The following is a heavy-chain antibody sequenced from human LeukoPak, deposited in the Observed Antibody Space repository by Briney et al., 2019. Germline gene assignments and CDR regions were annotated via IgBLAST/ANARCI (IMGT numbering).Heavy chain of an antibody. CDR3: AALLPVAGAGY. CDR1: GFTFSTYA. CDR2: ISGNGAGT. V-gene: IGHV3-23*01. Sequence: GGSLRLSCAASGFTFSTYAMTWVRQAPGRGLEWVSSISGNGAGTYYADSVKGRFTISRDNSKNTLYLQMNSLRAEDTAVYYCAALLPVAGAGYWGQGTLVTVSS. D-gene: IGHD6-13*01. J-gene: IGHJ4*02.